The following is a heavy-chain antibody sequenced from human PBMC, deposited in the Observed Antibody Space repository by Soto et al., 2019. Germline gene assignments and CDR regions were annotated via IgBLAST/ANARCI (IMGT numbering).Heavy chain of an antibody. J-gene: IGHJ6*03. V-gene: IGHV4-39*01. Sequence: SETLSLTCTVSGGSISSSSYYWGWIRQPPGKGLEWIGSIYYSGSTYYNPSLKSRVTISVDTSKNQFSLKLSSVTAADTAVYYCARHRTGTHQRKLPPWGSTVANYYYMDVWGKGTTVTVSS. CDR2: IYYSGST. D-gene: IGHD1-1*01. CDR1: GGSISSSSYY. CDR3: ARHRTGTHQRKLPPWGSTVANYYYMDV.